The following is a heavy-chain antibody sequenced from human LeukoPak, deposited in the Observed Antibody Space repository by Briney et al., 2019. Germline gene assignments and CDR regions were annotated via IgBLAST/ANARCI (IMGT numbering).Heavy chain of an antibody. Sequence: PGGSLRLSCAASGFTFSTYWMTWVRQAPGKGLEWVANINQDGSEKYYVDSVKGRFTISRNNAKNSLYLQMNSLRVEDTAVYYCARNLPYGHSSDYWGQGTLVTVSS. D-gene: IGHD4-17*01. CDR1: GFTFSTYW. CDR3: ARNLPYGHSSDY. CDR2: INQDGSEK. V-gene: IGHV3-7*01. J-gene: IGHJ4*02.